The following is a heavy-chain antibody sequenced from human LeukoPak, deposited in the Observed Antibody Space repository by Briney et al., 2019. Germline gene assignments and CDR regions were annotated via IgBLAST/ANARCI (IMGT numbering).Heavy chain of an antibody. V-gene: IGHV3-30*02. J-gene: IGHJ6*03. CDR3: ARDPYNGRYGGYYYYYMDV. Sequence: GGSLRLSCGASGFTFSNYGMLWVRQAPGKGLDWVAFIRYDGNNKLYADSVKGRFTISRDNSKNTLYFQMNSLRAEDTAVYYCARDPYNGRYGGYYYYYMDVWGRGTTVTISS. CDR1: GFTFSNYG. CDR2: IRYDGNNK. D-gene: IGHD1-26*01.